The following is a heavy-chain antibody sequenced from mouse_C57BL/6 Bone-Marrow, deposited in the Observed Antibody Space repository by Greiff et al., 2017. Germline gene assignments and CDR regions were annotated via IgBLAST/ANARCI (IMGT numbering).Heavy chain of an antibody. V-gene: IGHV1-69*01. CDR2: IDPSDSYT. CDR3: AREAQATVDY. CDR1: GYTFTSYW. J-gene: IGHJ2*01. D-gene: IGHD3-2*02. Sequence: QVQLQQPGAELVMPGASVKLSCKASGYTFTSYWMHWVKQRPGQGLEWIGEIDPSDSYTNYNQKFKGKSTLTVDKSSSTAYMPLSSLTSEVSAVYFCAREAQATVDYWGQGTTLTVSS.